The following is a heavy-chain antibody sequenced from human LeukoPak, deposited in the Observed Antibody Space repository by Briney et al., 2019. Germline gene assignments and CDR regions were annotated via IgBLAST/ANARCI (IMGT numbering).Heavy chain of an antibody. D-gene: IGHD3-22*01. CDR1: GGSISSGSYY. CDR3: ARGVNWGHYDSSGYSGFDP. Sequence: PSETLSLTCTVSGGSISSGSYYWSWIRQPAGKGLEWIGRIYTSGSTNYNPSLKSRVTISVDTSKNQFSLKLSSVTAADTAVYYCARGVNWGHYDSSGYSGFDPWGQGTLVTVSS. V-gene: IGHV4-61*02. J-gene: IGHJ5*02. CDR2: IYTSGST.